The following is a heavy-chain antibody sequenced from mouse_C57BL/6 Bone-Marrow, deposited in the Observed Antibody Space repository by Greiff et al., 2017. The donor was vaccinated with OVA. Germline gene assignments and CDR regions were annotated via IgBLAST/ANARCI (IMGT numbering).Heavy chain of an antibody. J-gene: IGHJ4*01. CDR2: ISDGGSYT. CDR1: GFTFSSYA. V-gene: IGHV5-4*01. CDR3: ASIYYGNYEAMDY. D-gene: IGHD2-1*01. Sequence: VQLQQSGGGLVKPGGSLKLSCAASGFTFSSYAMSWVRQTPEKRLEWVATISDGGSYTYYPDNVKGRFTISRDNAKNNLYLQMSHLKSEDTAIYYCASIYYGNYEAMDYWGQGTSVTVSS.